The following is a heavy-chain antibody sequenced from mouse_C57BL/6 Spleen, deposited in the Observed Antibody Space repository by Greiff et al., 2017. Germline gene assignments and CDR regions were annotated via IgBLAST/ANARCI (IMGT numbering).Heavy chain of an antibody. V-gene: IGHV1-59*01. Sequence: QVQLQQPGAELVRPGTSVKLSCKASGYTFTSYWMHWVKQRPGQGLEWIGVIDPSDSYTNYNQKFKGKATLTVDTSSSTAYMQLSSLTSEDSAVYYCARSNWEGRYFDGWGTGTTVTVSS. CDR2: IDPSDSYT. CDR3: ARSNWEGRYFDG. D-gene: IGHD4-1*01. J-gene: IGHJ1*03. CDR1: GYTFTSYW.